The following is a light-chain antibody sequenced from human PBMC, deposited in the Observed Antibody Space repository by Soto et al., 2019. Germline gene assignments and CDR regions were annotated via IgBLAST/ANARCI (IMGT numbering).Light chain of an antibody. CDR2: DVS. J-gene: IGLJ1*01. CDR3: SSYTSSSTLV. Sequence: QSVLTQPASVSGSPGQSITISCTGTSSDVGGYNSVSWYQQHPGKAPKLMIYDVSNRPSGVFNRFSGSKSGNTASLTISGLQAEDEADYYCSSYTSSSTLVFGTGTKVTVL. CDR1: SSDVGGYNS. V-gene: IGLV2-14*01.